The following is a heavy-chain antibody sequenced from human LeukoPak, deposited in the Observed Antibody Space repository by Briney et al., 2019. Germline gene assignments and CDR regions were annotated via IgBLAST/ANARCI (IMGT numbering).Heavy chain of an antibody. V-gene: IGHV3-23*01. J-gene: IGHJ3*02. CDR3: AKDPNGNFIGTFDI. Sequence: GGSLRLSCATSQFNFNKFGMTWVRQAPGKGLEWVASISGNGDSIQYAASVQGRFAISRDNSKNTLYLQMNSLRAEDTAVYFCAKDPNGNFIGTFDIGGQGTMVTVSS. CDR1: QFNFNKFG. D-gene: IGHD4-23*01. CDR2: ISGNGDSI.